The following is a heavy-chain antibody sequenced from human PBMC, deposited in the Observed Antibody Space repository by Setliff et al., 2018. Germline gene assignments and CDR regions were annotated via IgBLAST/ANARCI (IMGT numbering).Heavy chain of an antibody. J-gene: IGHJ6*03. CDR2: IYHDGPS. D-gene: IGHD3-10*01. V-gene: IGHV4-4*02. Sequence: PSETLSLTCAVSGVSINSLNWWTWVRQPPGEGLEWIGEIYHDGPSVHYNPSLKSRVTMSVDKSKNQFSLKLRSVTAADTAVYYCARDRSTVIRGVTSFFYYYMDVWGGGTTVTVSS. CDR1: GVSINSLNW. CDR3: ARDRSTVIRGVTSFFYYYMDV.